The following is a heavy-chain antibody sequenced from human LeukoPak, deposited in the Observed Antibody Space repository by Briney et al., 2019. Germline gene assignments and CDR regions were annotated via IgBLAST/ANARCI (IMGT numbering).Heavy chain of an antibody. CDR3: AGSRGVVITYFDH. CDR2: IIPIFGTA. V-gene: IGHV1-69*05. Sequence: SVKISCKASGGTFSSYAISWVRQAPGQGLEWMGGIIPIFGTANYAQKFQGRVTITTDESTSTAYMELSSLRSEDTAVYYCAGSRGVVITYFDHWGQGTLVTVSS. D-gene: IGHD3-22*01. J-gene: IGHJ4*02. CDR1: GGTFSSYA.